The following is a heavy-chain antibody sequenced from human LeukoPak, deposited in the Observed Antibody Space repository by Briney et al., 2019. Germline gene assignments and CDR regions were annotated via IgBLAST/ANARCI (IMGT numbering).Heavy chain of an antibody. J-gene: IGHJ5*02. CDR2: INPNSGGT. CDR3: ARGGVVPAAMQDWFDP. V-gene: IGHV1-2*04. CDR1: GYTFTGYY. D-gene: IGHD2-2*01. Sequence: GASVKVSCKASGYTFTGYYMHWVRQAPGQGLEWMGWINPNSGGTNYAQKFQSWVTMTRDTSISTAYMELSRLRSDDTAVYYCARGGVVPAAMQDWFDPWGQGTLVTVSS.